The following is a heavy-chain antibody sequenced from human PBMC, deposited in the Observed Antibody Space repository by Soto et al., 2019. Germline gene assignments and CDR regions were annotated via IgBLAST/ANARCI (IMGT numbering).Heavy chain of an antibody. CDR3: ARGRITMLH. CDR2: INPSGST. J-gene: IGHJ4*02. V-gene: IGHV4-4*02. CDR1: GGSVSSSNW. Sequence: SETLSLTCAVSGGSVSSSNWWSWVRQPPGRGLEWIGEINPSGSTNYNPSLKSRVTISVDTSNNQFSLNVNSVTAADTAVYYCARGRITMLHWGQGTLVTVS. D-gene: IGHD3-10*02.